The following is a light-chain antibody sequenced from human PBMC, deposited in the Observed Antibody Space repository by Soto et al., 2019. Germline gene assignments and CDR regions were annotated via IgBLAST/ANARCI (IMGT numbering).Light chain of an antibody. CDR1: QSVSISY. Sequence: EIVLTQSPGTLSLSPGERATLSCRASQSVSISYLAWDPQKPGQAPRLLIYGASSRATGIPDRFSGSGSGTDFTLTISKLEPEDFAVYYCQQYDNSPLFGPGTKVEIK. V-gene: IGKV3-20*01. J-gene: IGKJ3*01. CDR3: QQYDNSPL. CDR2: GAS.